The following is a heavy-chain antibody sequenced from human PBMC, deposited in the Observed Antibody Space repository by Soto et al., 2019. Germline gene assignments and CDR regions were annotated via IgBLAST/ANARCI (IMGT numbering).Heavy chain of an antibody. J-gene: IGHJ6*03. Sequence: SEPTCLRSTVAWGSRSDLDCRRVLQPPGKGLEWIGYIYYSGSTNYNPSLKSRVTISVDTSKNQFYLKLRSVTAADTAVYYCAREWLRSSNYMDVWGKGTTVTVSS. CDR3: AREWLRSSNYMDV. CDR1: WGSRSDLD. V-gene: IGHV4-59*11. D-gene: IGHD5-18*01. CDR2: IYYSGST.